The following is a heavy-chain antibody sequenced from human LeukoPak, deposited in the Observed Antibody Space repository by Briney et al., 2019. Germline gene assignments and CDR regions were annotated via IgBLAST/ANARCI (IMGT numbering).Heavy chain of an antibody. CDR1: GYTFTGYY. D-gene: IGHD3-22*01. CDR3: ARATNYYDSSGYYYLDAEYFQH. CDR2: INPNSGGT. Sequence: ASVKVSCKATGYTFTGYYMHWVRQAPGQGLEWMGRINPNSGGTNYAQKFQGRVTMTRDTSISTAYMELSRLRSDDTAVYYCARATNYYDSSGYYYLDAEYFQHWGQGTLVTVSS. J-gene: IGHJ1*01. V-gene: IGHV1-2*06.